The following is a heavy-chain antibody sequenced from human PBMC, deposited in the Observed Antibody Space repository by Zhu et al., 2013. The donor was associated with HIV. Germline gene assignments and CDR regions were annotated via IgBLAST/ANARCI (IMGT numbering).Heavy chain of an antibody. CDR3: ARAERNSGYDHGYYFDY. V-gene: IGHV1-8*01. D-gene: IGHD5-12*01. CDR2: MNPNSGNT. CDR1: GYTFTSYD. J-gene: IGHJ4*02. Sequence: QVQLVQSGAEVKKPGASVKVSCKASGYTFTSYDINWVRQATGQGLEWMGWMNPNSGNTGYAQKFQGRVTMTRNTSISTAYMELSSLRSEDTAVYYCARAERNSGYDHGYYFDYWGQGTLVTVSS.